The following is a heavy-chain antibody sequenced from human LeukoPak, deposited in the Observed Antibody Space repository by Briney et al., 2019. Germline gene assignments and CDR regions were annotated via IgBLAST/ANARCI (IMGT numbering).Heavy chain of an antibody. J-gene: IGHJ6*02. Sequence: GASVKVSCKASGGTFISYTISWVRQAPGQGLEWMGGIIPILGIANYAQKFQGRVTITADKSTSTAYMELSSLRSEDTAVYYCARVEMATKSPGGMDVWGQGTTVTVSS. D-gene: IGHD5-24*01. V-gene: IGHV1-69*10. CDR3: ARVEMATKSPGGMDV. CDR2: IIPILGIA. CDR1: GGTFISYT.